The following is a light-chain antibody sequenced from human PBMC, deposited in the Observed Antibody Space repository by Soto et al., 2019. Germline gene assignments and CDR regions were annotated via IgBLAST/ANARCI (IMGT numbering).Light chain of an antibody. J-gene: IGKJ4*01. CDR1: QGISRY. CDR2: AAS. V-gene: IGKV1-9*01. CDR3: QQLNTYPVT. Sequence: IQLTQSPSSLSASVGDSVTITCRASQGISRYLAWYQQKPGRAPQPLISAASTLQSGVPSRFSGSGSGTHFTLVISSLQPEDFATYYCQQLNTYPVTFGGGTKVDIK.